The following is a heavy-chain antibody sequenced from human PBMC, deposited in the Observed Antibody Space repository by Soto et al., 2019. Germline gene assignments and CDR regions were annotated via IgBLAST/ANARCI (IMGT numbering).Heavy chain of an antibody. D-gene: IGHD2-2*01. Sequence: SETLSLTCSVYGGSFSGYYWSWIRQPPGKGLEWIGEINHSGSTNYNPSLKSRVTISVDTSKNQFSLKLSSVTAADTAVYYCPRGLYDIVVVPAAIRNYGMDVWGEGTTVTAPQ. CDR2: INHSGST. V-gene: IGHV4-34*01. CDR3: PRGLYDIVVVPAAIRNYGMDV. CDR1: GGSFSGYY. J-gene: IGHJ6*04.